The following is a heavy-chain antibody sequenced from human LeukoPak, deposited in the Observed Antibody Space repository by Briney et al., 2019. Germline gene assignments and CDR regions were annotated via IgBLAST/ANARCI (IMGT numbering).Heavy chain of an antibody. CDR3: ATGFVVVVPAAPTSDY. V-gene: IGHV1-24*01. CDR1: GYTLTELS. J-gene: IGHJ4*02. CDR2: FDPEDDET. D-gene: IGHD2-2*01. Sequence: ASVKVSCKVSGYTLTELSMHWVRQAPGKGLEWMGGFDPEDDETIYAQKFQGRVTMTEDTSTDTAYMELSSLRSEDTAVYYCATGFVVVVPAAPTSDYWGQGTLVTVSS.